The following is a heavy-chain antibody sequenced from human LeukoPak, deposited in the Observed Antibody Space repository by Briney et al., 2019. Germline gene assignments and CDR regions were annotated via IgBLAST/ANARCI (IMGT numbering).Heavy chain of an antibody. CDR3: ATVDDLDAFGI. Sequence: GGSLRLSCVASGFTFSSSAMHWVRQAPDMGLEWVAVTSDDGNDKYYAGSVKGRFTISRDNSKNMLYLQMNSLRTDDTATYYCATVDDLDAFGIWGQGTMVTVSS. J-gene: IGHJ3*02. D-gene: IGHD2-2*03. CDR2: TSDDGNDK. V-gene: IGHV3-30*04. CDR1: GFTFSSSA.